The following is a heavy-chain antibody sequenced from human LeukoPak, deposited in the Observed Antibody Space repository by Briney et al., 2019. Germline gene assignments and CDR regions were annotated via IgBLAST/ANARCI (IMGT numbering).Heavy chain of an antibody. D-gene: IGHD1/OR15-1a*01. CDR2: IISVFGTA. CDR3: AKQGEIRQDYYMDV. J-gene: IGHJ6*03. V-gene: IGHV1-69*06. Sequence: SVRVSCKASGGSISSYGISWVRQAPGQGLEWMGRIISVFGTANYAQKFQDRVTITADIASNTAYMELTSLTSEDTAVYFCAKQGEIRQDYYMDVWGNGTTVTVSS. CDR1: GGSISSYG.